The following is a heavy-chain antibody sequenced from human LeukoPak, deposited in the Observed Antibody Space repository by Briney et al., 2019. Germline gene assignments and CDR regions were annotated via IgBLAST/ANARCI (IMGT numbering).Heavy chain of an antibody. CDR1: GYTFTDYY. J-gene: IGHJ4*02. CDR2: MNPNSGNT. D-gene: IGHD2-21*02. V-gene: IGHV1-8*03. CDR3: ANVKAGDWSAFDY. Sequence: ASVKVSCKASGYTFTDYYVHWVRLVPGQGLEWMGWMNPNSGNTGYAQKFQGRVTISTDESTSTAYMELSSLRSEDTAVYYCANVKAGDWSAFDYWGQGTLVTVSS.